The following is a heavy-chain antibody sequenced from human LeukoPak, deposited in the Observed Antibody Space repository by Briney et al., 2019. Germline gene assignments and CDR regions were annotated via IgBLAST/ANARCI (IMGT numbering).Heavy chain of an antibody. CDR1: GGSISSGGYY. D-gene: IGHD4-11*01. Sequence: SQTLSLTCTVSGGSISSGGYYWSWIRQPPGKGLEWIGYIYHSGSTYYNPSLKSRVTISVDRSKNQFSLKLSSVTAADTAVYYCARGDYSNCNPAFEYWGQGTLVTVSS. V-gene: IGHV4-30-2*01. CDR2: IYHSGST. J-gene: IGHJ4*02. CDR3: ARGDYSNCNPAFEY.